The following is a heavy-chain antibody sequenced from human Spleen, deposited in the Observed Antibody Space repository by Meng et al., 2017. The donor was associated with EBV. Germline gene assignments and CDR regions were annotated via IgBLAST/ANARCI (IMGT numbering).Heavy chain of an antibody. J-gene: IGHJ4*02. V-gene: IGHV4-39*01. D-gene: IGHD6-19*01. CDR1: GDSISSFYY. CDR3: ARPFPSWQSPRLDPFGA. Sequence: QLQLRESGPGQVKPSXXLSLTXPVSGDSISSFYYWGWIRQPPGRGLGWIGSVHYTGSTYYSPSLKSRVTVSVDTSKNQFSLRLTSVTAADTAVYYCARPFPSWQSPRLDPFGAWGQGTLVTVSS. CDR2: VHYTGST.